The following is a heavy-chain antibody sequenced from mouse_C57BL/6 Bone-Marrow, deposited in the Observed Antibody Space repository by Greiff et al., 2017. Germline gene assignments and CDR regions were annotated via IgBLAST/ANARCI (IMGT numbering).Heavy chain of an antibody. CDR3: TCYGSGAY. D-gene: IGHD1-1*01. Sequence: VQLQQSGAELVRPGASVKLSCTASGFNIKDDCMNWVKQRPEQGLEWIGWIDPENGDTEYASKFQGKATITADTSSNTAYLQLSSRTSEDTAVYYCTCYGSGAYWGQGTLVTVSA. CDR1: GFNIKDDC. CDR2: IDPENGDT. V-gene: IGHV14-4*01. J-gene: IGHJ3*01.